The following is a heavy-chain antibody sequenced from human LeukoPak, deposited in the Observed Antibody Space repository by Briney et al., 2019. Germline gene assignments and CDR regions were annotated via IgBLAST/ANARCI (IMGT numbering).Heavy chain of an antibody. V-gene: IGHV1-69*04. CDR2: IIPIFGIA. CDR1: GGTFSIYA. CDR3: ARSQSIAVAGDI. Sequence: GASVTLCFAASGGTFSIYAISWVRQAPGQGLEWLGRIIPIFGIANYAQKFQGRVTITADKSTSTAYMELSSLRAEDTAVYYCARSQSIAVAGDIWGEGKMGTVSS. D-gene: IGHD6-19*01. J-gene: IGHJ3*02.